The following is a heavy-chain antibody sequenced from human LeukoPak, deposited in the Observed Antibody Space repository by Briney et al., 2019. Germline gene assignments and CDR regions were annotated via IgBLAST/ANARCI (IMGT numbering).Heavy chain of an antibody. CDR3: AKEEVEVVAATIAEYFQH. V-gene: IGHV3-23*01. Sequence: GGSLRLSCAASGFTLSSCAMSWVRQAPGNVLEWVSAISGSGGSTYYADSVKGRFTISRDNSKNTLYLQMNSLRAEDTVVYYCAKEEVEVVAATIAEYFQHWGQGTLVTVSS. D-gene: IGHD2-15*01. J-gene: IGHJ1*01. CDR2: ISGSGGST. CDR1: GFTLSSCA.